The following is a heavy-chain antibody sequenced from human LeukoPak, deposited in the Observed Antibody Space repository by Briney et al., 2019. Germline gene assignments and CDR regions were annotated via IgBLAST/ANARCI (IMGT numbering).Heavy chain of an antibody. CDR2: ISYDGGKK. D-gene: IGHD1-26*01. CDR3: ARGVGPTTAQSTFDY. Sequence: GGSLRLSCAASGFTFSSHDMHWVRQAPGKGLGLVAIISYDGGKKDYADSVKGRFTISRDNSKNTLYLQMNSLRAEDTAVYYCARGVGPTTAQSTFDYWGQGALVTVSS. CDR1: GFTFSSHD. V-gene: IGHV3-30*03. J-gene: IGHJ4*02.